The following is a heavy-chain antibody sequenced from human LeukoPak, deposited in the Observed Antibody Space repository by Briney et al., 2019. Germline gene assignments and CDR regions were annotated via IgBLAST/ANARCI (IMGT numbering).Heavy chain of an antibody. Sequence: SVKVSCKASGGTFSSYAISWVRQAPGQGLEWMGRIIPILGIANYAQKFQGRVTITADKSTSIAYMELRSLRSDDTAVYYCASVWFGELLPFDYWGQGTLVTVSS. CDR3: ASVWFGELLPFDY. V-gene: IGHV1-69*04. D-gene: IGHD3-10*01. J-gene: IGHJ4*02. CDR1: GGTFSSYA. CDR2: IIPILGIA.